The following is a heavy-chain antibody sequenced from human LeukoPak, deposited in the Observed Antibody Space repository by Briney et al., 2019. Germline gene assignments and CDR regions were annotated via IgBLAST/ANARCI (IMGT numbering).Heavy chain of an antibody. Sequence: SETLSLTCTVSGASISSYYWNWIRQPPGKGLEWIGYIYYSGSTNYNPSLKSRVTISVDTSKNQFSLKLSSVTAADTAVYYCARGGDWLLQDHYYYYMDVWGKGTTVTISS. CDR1: GASISSYY. V-gene: IGHV4-59*01. D-gene: IGHD3-9*01. J-gene: IGHJ6*03. CDR2: IYYSGST. CDR3: ARGGDWLLQDHYYYYMDV.